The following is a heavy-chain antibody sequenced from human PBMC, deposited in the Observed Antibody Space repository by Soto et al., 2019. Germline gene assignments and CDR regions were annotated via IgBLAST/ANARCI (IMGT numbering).Heavy chain of an antibody. J-gene: IGHJ4*02. CDR2: ISGSGGST. V-gene: IGHV3-23*01. CDR1: GFTFSSYA. D-gene: IGHD2-15*01. CDR3: AKDWSEGSCYSPPGSNDY. Sequence: EVQLLESGGGLVQPGGSLRLSCAASGFTFSSYAMSWVRQAPGKGLEWVSAISGSGGSTYYADSVKGRFTSSRANSKNTLYLQRNSARAKDTAVYYYAKDWSEGSCYSPPGSNDYWGQGTLVTVSS.